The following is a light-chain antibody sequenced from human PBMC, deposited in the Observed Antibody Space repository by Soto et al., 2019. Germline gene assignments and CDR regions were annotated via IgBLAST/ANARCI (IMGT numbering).Light chain of an antibody. Sequence: QSALTQPHSVSGSPGQSVTISCTGTSSDVGDYNFVSWYQQHPGKAPKLVIYDVSKRPSGVPDRFSGSKSGNTASLTISGLQADDDADYYCCSYAGSYTYVVGTGTKVTVL. V-gene: IGLV2-11*01. CDR3: CSYAGSYTYV. CDR1: SSDVGDYNF. CDR2: DVS. J-gene: IGLJ1*01.